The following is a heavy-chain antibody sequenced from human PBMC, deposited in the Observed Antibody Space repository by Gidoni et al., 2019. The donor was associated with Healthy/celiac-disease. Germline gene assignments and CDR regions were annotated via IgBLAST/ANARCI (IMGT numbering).Heavy chain of an antibody. J-gene: IGHJ1*01. CDR3: ARVDGGSYSEYFQH. D-gene: IGHD1-26*01. CDR1: GFPFSSYW. CDR2: IKQDGSEK. Sequence: EVQLVESGGGLVQPGGSLRLSCAASGFPFSSYWMSWVRQAPGNGLEWVANIKQDGSEKYYVDSVKGRFTISRDNAKNSLYLQMNSLRAEDTAVYYCARVDGGSYSEYFQHWGQGTLVTVSS. V-gene: IGHV3-7*01.